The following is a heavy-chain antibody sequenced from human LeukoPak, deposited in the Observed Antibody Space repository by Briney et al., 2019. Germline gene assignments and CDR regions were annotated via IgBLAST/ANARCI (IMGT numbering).Heavy chain of an antibody. V-gene: IGHV4-59*01. D-gene: IGHD2-2*01. CDR1: GGSISSYY. Sequence: SETLSLTCSVSGGSISSYYWSWTRQPPGKGLEWIGYINYSGSTNYNPSLKSRVTISVDTSKNQFSLKLSSVTAADTAVYYCARDSGYQLLDYWGQGTLVTVSS. CDR2: INYSGST. J-gene: IGHJ4*02. CDR3: ARDSGYQLLDY.